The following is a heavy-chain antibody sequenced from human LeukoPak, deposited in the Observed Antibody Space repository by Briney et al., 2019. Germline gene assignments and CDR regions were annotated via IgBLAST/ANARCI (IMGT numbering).Heavy chain of an antibody. CDR3: ARRNTAMVTHAFDI. V-gene: IGHV1-18*01. Sequence: ASVTVSCTASGYTFTSYDISWVRQAPGQGLEWMGWISAYNGNTKYAQKVQDRVTMTTDTSTSTAYLELRSLRSDDAAVYYCARRNTAMVTHAFDIWGQGTMVTVSS. CDR1: GYTFTSYD. D-gene: IGHD5-18*01. J-gene: IGHJ3*02. CDR2: ISAYNGNT.